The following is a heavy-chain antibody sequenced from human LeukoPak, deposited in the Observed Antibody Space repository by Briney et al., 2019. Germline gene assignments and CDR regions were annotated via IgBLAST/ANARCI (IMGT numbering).Heavy chain of an antibody. J-gene: IGHJ6*03. V-gene: IGHV3-7*01. D-gene: IGHD4-17*01. CDR2: IKQDGSEK. Sequence: PGGSLRLSCAASGFTFSSYWMSWVRQAPGKGLEWVANIKQDGSEKYYVDSVKGRFTISRDDAKNSLYLQMNSLRAEDTAVYYCARVYTVTRQGGFYYYYYYMDVWGKGTTVTVSS. CDR1: GFTFSSYW. CDR3: ARVYTVTRQGGFYYYYYYMDV.